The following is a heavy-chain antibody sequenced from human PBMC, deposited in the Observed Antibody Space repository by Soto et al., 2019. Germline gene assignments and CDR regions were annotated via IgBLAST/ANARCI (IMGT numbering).Heavy chain of an antibody. CDR2: IIPILGIA. Sequence: SVKVSCKASGGTFSSYTISWVRQAPGQGLEWMGRIIPILGIANYAQKFQGRVTITADKSTSTAYMELSSLRSEDTAVYYCASRGIYDSSGYFPWGQGTLVTVS. V-gene: IGHV1-69*02. CDR3: ASRGIYDSSGYFP. D-gene: IGHD3-22*01. CDR1: GGTFSSYT. J-gene: IGHJ5*02.